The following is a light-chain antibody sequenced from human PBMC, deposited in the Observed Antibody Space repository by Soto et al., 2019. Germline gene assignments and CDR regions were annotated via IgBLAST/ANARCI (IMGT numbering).Light chain of an antibody. CDR3: CSYAGTYTYV. V-gene: IGLV2-11*01. CDR2: DVY. Sequence: LTQPRSVSGSPGQSVTISCTGTSSDVGAYVYVSWYQNQPGSAPKLIIYDVYKRPSGVPDRFSGSKSGDTASLTISGLQADDEADYYCCSYAGTYTYVFGTGTKVTVL. J-gene: IGLJ1*01. CDR1: SSDVGAYVY.